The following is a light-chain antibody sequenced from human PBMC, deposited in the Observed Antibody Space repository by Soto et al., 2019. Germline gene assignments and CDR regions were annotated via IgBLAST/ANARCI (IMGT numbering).Light chain of an antibody. CDR3: SSYTTSRTVV. V-gene: IGLV2-14*01. Sequence: QAASVSGSPGQSITISCTGTSSDVGNYNYVSWYQQHPGKAPKLMIYEVSNRPSGVSNRFSGSKSGNTASLTISGLQAEDEAGYYCSSYTTSRTVVFGGGTKLTVL. J-gene: IGLJ2*01. CDR2: EVS. CDR1: SSDVGNYNY.